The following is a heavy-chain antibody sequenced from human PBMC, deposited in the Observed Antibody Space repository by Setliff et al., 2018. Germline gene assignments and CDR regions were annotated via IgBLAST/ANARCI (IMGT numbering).Heavy chain of an antibody. CDR2: INPNSGGT. J-gene: IGHJ4*02. D-gene: IGHD3-3*01. V-gene: IGHV1-2*04. CDR1: GYTFTGYY. CDR3: ARAQSWSGGPYYFDN. Sequence: GASVKISCKASGYTFTGYYMHWVRQAPGQGLEWMGWINPNSGGTNYAQKFQGWVTMTRDTSISTAYMELSSLRFEDTAVYYCARAQSWSGGPYYFDNWGQGTLVTVSS.